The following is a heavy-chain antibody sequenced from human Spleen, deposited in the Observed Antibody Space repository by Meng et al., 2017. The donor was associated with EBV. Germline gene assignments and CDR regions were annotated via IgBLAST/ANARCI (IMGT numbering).Heavy chain of an antibody. CDR3: AHLISSWRYFDY. D-gene: IGHD6-13*01. J-gene: IGHJ4*02. V-gene: IGHV2-5*02. CDR2: IFWDDDK. Sequence: ITLKEFSPYAVKPPPTPTATLPLPGLLTRHYGVGCGRIPQPPRKAPELVALIFWDDDKRYSPSLKNKLTITKDTSKNQVVLTLTNMDPVDTATYYCAHLISSWRYFDYWGQGTLVTVSS. CDR1: LLTRHYGVG.